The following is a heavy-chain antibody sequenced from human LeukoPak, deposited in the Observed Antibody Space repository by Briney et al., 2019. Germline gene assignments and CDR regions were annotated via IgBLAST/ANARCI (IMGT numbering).Heavy chain of an antibody. CDR1: GFAFSSYA. Sequence: GGSLRLSCAASGFAFSSYAMSWVRQAPGKGLEWVSAISGSGGSTYYADSVKGRFTISRDNSKNTLYLQMNSLRAEDTAVYYCAKSESWFGEFVWFDPWGQGTLVTVSS. CDR2: ISGSGGST. D-gene: IGHD3-10*01. J-gene: IGHJ5*02. V-gene: IGHV3-23*01. CDR3: AKSESWFGEFVWFDP.